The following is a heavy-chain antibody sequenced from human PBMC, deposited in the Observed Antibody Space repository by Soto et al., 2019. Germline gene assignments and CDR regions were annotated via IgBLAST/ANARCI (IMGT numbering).Heavy chain of an antibody. J-gene: IGHJ6*02. CDR3: ARDHLILPAHDFFYGSDV. CDR1: GFTFSMYS. CDR2: IPQDGVDG. V-gene: IGHV3-7*03. Sequence: GSLRLSCEVSGFTFSMYSMSWVRQSPGKGLEWVAKIPQDGVDGHYADSVKGRFIISRDNGKNSLHLQLNNLRAEDTAVYYCARDHLILPAHDFFYGSDVWGRGATVTVSS. D-gene: IGHD2-21*02.